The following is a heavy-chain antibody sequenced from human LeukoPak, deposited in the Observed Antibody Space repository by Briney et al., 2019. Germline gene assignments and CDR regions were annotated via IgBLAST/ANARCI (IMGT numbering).Heavy chain of an antibody. CDR3: ARDGSGWHFDY. CDR1: GFTFSSYS. D-gene: IGHD6-19*01. V-gene: IGHV3-21*01. CDR2: ISSGSSYI. Sequence: GGSLRLSCAASGFTFSSYSMNWVRQAPGKGLEWVSSISSGSSYIYYADSVKGRFTISRDNAKNSLYLQMSSLRAEDTAVYYCARDGSGWHFDYWGQGTLVTVSS. J-gene: IGHJ4*02.